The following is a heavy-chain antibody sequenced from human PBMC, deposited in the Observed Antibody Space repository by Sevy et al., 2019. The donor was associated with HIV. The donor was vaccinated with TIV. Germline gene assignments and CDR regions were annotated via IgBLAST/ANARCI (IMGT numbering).Heavy chain of an antibody. V-gene: IGHV3-53*01. CDR3: ARVEVGYDSSGYYWYFQH. J-gene: IGHJ1*01. CDR1: GFTVSSNY. CDR2: IYSGGST. D-gene: IGHD3-22*01. Sequence: GGSLRLSCAASGFTVSSNYMSWVRQAPGKGLEWVSVIYSGGSTYYADSVKGRFTISRDNSKNTLYLQMNGLRAEDTAVYYCARVEVGYDSSGYYWYFQHWGQGTLVTVSS.